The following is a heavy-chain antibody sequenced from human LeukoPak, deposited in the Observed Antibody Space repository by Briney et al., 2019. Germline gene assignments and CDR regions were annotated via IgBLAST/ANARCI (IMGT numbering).Heavy chain of an antibody. CDR1: GGSISSGGYS. Sequence: SETLSLTCAVSGGSISSGGYSWSWIRQPAGKGLEWIGRIYTSGSTNYNPSLKSRVTMSVDTSKNQFSLKLSSVTAADTAVYYCARDANSFIAAAGTWQGFDPWGQGTLVTVSS. V-gene: IGHV4-61*02. D-gene: IGHD6-13*01. CDR3: ARDANSFIAAAGTWQGFDP. CDR2: IYTSGST. J-gene: IGHJ5*02.